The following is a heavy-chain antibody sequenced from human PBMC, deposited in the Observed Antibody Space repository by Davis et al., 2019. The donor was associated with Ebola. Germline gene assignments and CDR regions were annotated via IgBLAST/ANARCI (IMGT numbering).Heavy chain of an antibody. J-gene: IGHJ1*01. CDR3: ASGAYSSSSPWEYFQH. Sequence: GGSLRLSCAASGFTFSSYGMHWVRQAPGKGLEWVAFIRYDGSNKYYADSVKGRFTISRDNSKNTLYLQMNSLRAEDTAVHYCASGAYSSSSPWEYFQHWGQGTLVTVSS. V-gene: IGHV3-30*02. D-gene: IGHD6-6*01. CDR2: IRYDGSNK. CDR1: GFTFSSYG.